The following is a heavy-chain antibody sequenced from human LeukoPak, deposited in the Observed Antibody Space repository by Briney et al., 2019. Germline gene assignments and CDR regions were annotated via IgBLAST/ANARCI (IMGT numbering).Heavy chain of an antibody. V-gene: IGHV3-30*04. CDR2: ISYDGSNK. Sequence: GGSLRLSCAASGLTFSSYAMHWVRQAPGKGLEWVAVISYDGSNKYYADSVKGRFTISRDNSKNTLYLQMNSLRAEDTAVYYCARADSGSFDGWGQGTLVTVSS. D-gene: IGHD1-26*01. J-gene: IGHJ4*02. CDR3: ARADSGSFDG. CDR1: GLTFSSYA.